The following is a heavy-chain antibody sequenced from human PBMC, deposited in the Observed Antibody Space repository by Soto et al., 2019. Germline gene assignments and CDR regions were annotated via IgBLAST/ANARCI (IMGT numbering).Heavy chain of an antibody. CDR2: ISYDGNYK. V-gene: IGHV3-30*18. CDR3: GKVSTYYYDSTFDY. J-gene: IGHJ4*02. CDR1: GFTFRSYG. Sequence: PGGSLRLSCAASGFTFRSYGMHWVRQAPGKGLEWVAIISYDGNYKYYADSVKGRFTISRDNSKNTLYLQMNSLRAEDTAVYYCGKVSTYYYDSTFDYWGQGTLVTVSS. D-gene: IGHD3-22*01.